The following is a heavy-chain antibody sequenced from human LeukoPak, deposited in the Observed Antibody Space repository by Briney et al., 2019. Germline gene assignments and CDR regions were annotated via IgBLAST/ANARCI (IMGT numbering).Heavy chain of an antibody. CDR1: GFNFSRYW. D-gene: IGHD6-6*01. V-gene: IGHV3-7*01. CDR2: IIPDGSKI. Sequence: GGSLRLSCTAPGFNFSRYWMNWVRKAPGKGLEWVSNIIPDGSKINYVDSVKGRFPISRDNAKNSLYLQMNSLRDEDTAIYYCAREDGTFEYWGQGTLVSVSS. J-gene: IGHJ4*02. CDR3: AREDGTFEY.